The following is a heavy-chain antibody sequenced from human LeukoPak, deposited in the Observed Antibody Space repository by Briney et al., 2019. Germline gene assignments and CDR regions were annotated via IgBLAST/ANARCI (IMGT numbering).Heavy chain of an antibody. CDR1: GGSISSYY. Sequence: PAETLSLTCTVSGGSISSYYWSWLRQPPGKGLEWVGYIYYSGSTNYNPSRKSRVTIPVATSKNQFSLKLSSVPAADRAVYFWAREPPGGWYRNWYFDLWGRGTLVTVSS. CDR3: AREPPGGWYRNWYFDL. D-gene: IGHD6-19*01. V-gene: IGHV4-59*01. CDR2: IYYSGST. J-gene: IGHJ2*01.